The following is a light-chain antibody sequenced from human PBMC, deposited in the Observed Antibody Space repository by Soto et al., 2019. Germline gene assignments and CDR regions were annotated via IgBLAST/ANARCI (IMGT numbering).Light chain of an antibody. CDR3: QQNNSYSWT. CDR2: QVS. CDR1: QTISNW. Sequence: DIQMTQSPSILSASVGDRVTITCRASQTISNWVAWYQQKPGKPPKVLLFQVSTLERGVPSRFSGSGSGTEFALTINSLQPDDFATYYCQQNNSYSWTFGQGTKVEIK. V-gene: IGKV1-5*03. J-gene: IGKJ1*01.